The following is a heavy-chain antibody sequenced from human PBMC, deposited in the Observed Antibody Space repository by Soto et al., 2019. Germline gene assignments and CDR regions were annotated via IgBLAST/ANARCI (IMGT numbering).Heavy chain of an antibody. CDR3: ARDWNNGIDY. J-gene: IGHJ4*02. D-gene: IGHD2-8*01. V-gene: IGHV3-33*01. Sequence: QVQLVESGGGVVQPGRSLRLSCTPSGFTFSDHGIHWVRQAPGKGLEWVAVIWNDGSNKFYTDTVKGRFTISRDNSKNTLFLQMNSLSAEDTAVNYCARDWNNGIDYWGQGTLVTVSS. CDR1: GFTFSDHG. CDR2: IWNDGSNK.